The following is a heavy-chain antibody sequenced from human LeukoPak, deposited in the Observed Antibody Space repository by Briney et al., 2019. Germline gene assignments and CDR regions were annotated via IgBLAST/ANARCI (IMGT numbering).Heavy chain of an antibody. CDR3: AREGPDY. CDR1: GFSFSDFG. Sequence: RGSLRLSCAASGFSFSDFGINWVRQAPGKGLEWVAYISSSSTTINYAESVKGRFTISRDNAKNSLYLQMNSLRAEDTAVYYCAREGPDYWGQGTLVTVSS. J-gene: IGHJ4*02. V-gene: IGHV3-48*01. CDR2: ISSSSTTI.